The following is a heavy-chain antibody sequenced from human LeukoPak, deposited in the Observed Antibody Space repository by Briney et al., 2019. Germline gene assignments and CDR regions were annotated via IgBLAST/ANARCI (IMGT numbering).Heavy chain of an antibody. Sequence: ASVKVSCKASGYTFTSYGISWVRQAPGQGLEWMGWISAYNGNTNYAQKLQGRVTMTTDTSTSTAYMELRSLRSEDTAVYYCARDRGGYSSSWYPNWFDPWGQGTLVTVSS. CDR2: ISAYNGNT. J-gene: IGHJ5*02. D-gene: IGHD6-13*01. CDR1: GYTFTSYG. CDR3: ARDRGGYSSSWYPNWFDP. V-gene: IGHV1-18*01.